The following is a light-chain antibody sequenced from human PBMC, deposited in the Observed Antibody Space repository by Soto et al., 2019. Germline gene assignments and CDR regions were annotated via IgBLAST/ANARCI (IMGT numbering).Light chain of an antibody. CDR1: QGISNY. CDR3: QKYSSAPFT. Sequence: DIQMTQSPSSLSASVGDRVTITCRASQGISNYVAWYQQKPGTAPKVLISAASTLQSGIPSRFSGSGFGTDFTLNISSLQPEDVATYYFQKYSSAPFTFSPGTNVEIK. CDR2: AAS. J-gene: IGKJ3*01. V-gene: IGKV1-27*01.